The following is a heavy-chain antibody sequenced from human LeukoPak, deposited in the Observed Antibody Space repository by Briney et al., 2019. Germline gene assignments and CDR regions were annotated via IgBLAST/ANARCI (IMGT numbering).Heavy chain of an antibody. CDR2: ISYDGGKT. Sequence: GSLRLSCAASGFIFGGYAMHWVRQAPGKGLQWLAVISYDGGKTYYADSVEGRFTISRDNSKSRVYLEINSLRSEDTAIYYWARGFNDCWSGSPRESWGHGNPVTPSS. CDR1: GFIFGGYA. V-gene: IGHV3-30-3*01. D-gene: IGHD3-3*01. CDR3: ARGFNDCWSGSPRES. J-gene: IGHJ5*01.